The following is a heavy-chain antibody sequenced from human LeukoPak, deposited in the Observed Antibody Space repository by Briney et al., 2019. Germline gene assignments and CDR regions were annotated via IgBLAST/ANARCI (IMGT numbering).Heavy chain of an antibody. V-gene: IGHV4-59*01. CDR1: GGSISSYY. Sequence: PSEPLSLTCTVSGGSISSYYWSWIRHPPGKGLEWIGYIYYSGSTNYNPSLKSRVTISVDTSKNQFTLKLSSVTAADTAVYYCARARFGEHFDYWGQGTLVTVSS. J-gene: IGHJ4*02. CDR2: IYYSGST. CDR3: ARARFGEHFDY. D-gene: IGHD3-10*01.